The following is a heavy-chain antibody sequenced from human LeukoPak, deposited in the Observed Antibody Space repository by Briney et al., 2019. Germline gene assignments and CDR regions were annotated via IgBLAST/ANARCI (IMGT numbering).Heavy chain of an antibody. CDR2: INWNGGST. D-gene: IGHD3-22*01. J-gene: IGHJ4*02. CDR1: GGSITTTNY. V-gene: IGHV3-20*04. Sequence: GTLSLTCGVSGGSITTTNYWSWVRQAPGKGLEWVAGINWNGGSTDYADSVKGRFTISRDNTKNSLYLQMHSLRVEDTAFYYCARVHITMMVGYFDYWGQGTLVTVSS. CDR3: ARVHITMMVGYFDY.